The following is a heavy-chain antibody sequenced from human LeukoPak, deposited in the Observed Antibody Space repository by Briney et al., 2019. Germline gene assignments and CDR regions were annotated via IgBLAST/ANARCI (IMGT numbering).Heavy chain of an antibody. CDR2: INPSGGST. CDR1: GYTFTSYY. Sequence: ASVKVSCKVSGYTFTSYYMHWVRQAPGQGLEWMGIINPSGGSTSYAQKFQGRVTMTRDTSTSTVYMELSSLRSEDTAVYYCARDRPYGSGSYGMDVWGQGTTVTVSS. CDR3: ARDRPYGSGSYGMDV. D-gene: IGHD3-10*01. V-gene: IGHV1-46*01. J-gene: IGHJ6*02.